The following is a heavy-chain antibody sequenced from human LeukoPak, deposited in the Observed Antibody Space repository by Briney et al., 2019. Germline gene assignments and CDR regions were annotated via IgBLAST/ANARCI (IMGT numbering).Heavy chain of an antibody. CDR2: IKQDGSEK. D-gene: IGHD2-15*01. CDR3: ARGVAAGDY. J-gene: IGHJ4*02. CDR1: GFTFSSHW. Sequence: GGSLRLSCAASGFTFSSHWMSWVRQAPGKGLEWVANIKQDGSEKYYVDSVKGRFTISRDNAKNSLYLQMNSLRAEDTAVYYCARGVAAGDYWGQGTLVTVSS. V-gene: IGHV3-7*01.